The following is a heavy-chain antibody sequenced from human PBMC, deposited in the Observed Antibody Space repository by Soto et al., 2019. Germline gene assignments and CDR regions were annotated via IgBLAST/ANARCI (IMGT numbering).Heavy chain of an antibody. V-gene: IGHV4-39*01. CDR2: IYYTETT. CDR1: GGSTSSSSYY. CDR3: ARARWGSGSYYFDY. Sequence: QLQLQESGPGLVKASETLSLTCTVSGGSTSSSSYYWGWIRQPPGKGLEWIGSIYYTETTFYNPSLQSRVTISVDTSKNQFSLKLSSVTAADTAVYYCARARWGSGSYYFDYWGQGTLVTVSS. D-gene: IGHD3-10*01. J-gene: IGHJ4*02.